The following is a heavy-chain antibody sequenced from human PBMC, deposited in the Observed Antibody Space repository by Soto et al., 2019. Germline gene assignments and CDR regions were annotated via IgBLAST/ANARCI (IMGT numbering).Heavy chain of an antibody. V-gene: IGHV3-23*01. Sequence: GESLKISCAASGFTFSSYAMSWVRQAPGKGLEWVSAISGSGGSTYYADSVKGRFTISRDNSKNTLYLQMNSLRAEDTAVYYCATRRIAATRFDYWGQGTLVTVSS. J-gene: IGHJ4*02. CDR2: ISGSGGST. CDR1: GFTFSSYA. D-gene: IGHD6-13*01. CDR3: ATRRIAATRFDY.